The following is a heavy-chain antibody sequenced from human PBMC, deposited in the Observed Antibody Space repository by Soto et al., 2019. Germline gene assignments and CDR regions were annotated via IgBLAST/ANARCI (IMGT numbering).Heavy chain of an antibody. CDR1: GYTFTGYY. CDR3: ARGRDIAKGYYYYGMEV. Sequence: ASVKVSCKASGYTFTGYYMHWVGQAPGQGLEWMGWINPNSGGTNYAQKFRGWVTMTRDTSISTAYMELSRLRSDDTAVYYCARGRDIAKGYYYYGMEVWGQGTTVNVSS. CDR2: INPNSGGT. V-gene: IGHV1-2*04. J-gene: IGHJ6*01. D-gene: IGHD5-12*01.